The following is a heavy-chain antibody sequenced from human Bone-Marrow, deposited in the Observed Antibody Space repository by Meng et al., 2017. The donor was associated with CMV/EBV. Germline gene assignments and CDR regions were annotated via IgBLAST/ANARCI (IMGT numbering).Heavy chain of an antibody. V-gene: IGHV3-48*03. CDR3: ARGDAGYYYGMDV. Sequence: GESLKISCAASGFTFRNYEMNWVRQAPGKGLEWVSYINSGNTIYYADSVKGRFTISRDNAKNSLFLQMNSLRAEDTAVYYCARGDAGYYYGMDVWGQGTTVTVSS. CDR2: INSGNTI. J-gene: IGHJ6*02. CDR1: GFTFRNYE. D-gene: IGHD5-24*01.